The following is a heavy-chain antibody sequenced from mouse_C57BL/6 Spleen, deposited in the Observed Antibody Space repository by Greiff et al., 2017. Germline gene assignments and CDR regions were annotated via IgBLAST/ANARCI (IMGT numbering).Heavy chain of an antibody. CDR1: GYTFTSYW. CDR2: IYPSDSET. D-gene: IGHD1-1*01. Sequence: QVQLQQPGAELVRPGSSVKLSCKASGYTFTSYWMDWVKQRPGQGLEWIGNIYPSDSETHYNQKFKDKATLTVDKSSSTAYMQLSSLTSEDSAVYYCARHKYYGSSYGFAYWGQGTLVTVSA. V-gene: IGHV1-61*01. CDR3: ARHKYYGSSYGFAY. J-gene: IGHJ3*01.